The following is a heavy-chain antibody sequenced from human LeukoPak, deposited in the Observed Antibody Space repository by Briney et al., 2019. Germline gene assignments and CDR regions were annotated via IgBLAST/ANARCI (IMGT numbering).Heavy chain of an antibody. CDR1: GFIFNTYW. CDR2: IKKDGSEK. J-gene: IGHJ4*02. D-gene: IGHD1-26*01. V-gene: IGHV3-7*01. Sequence: PGGSLRLSCAASGFIFNTYWMGWVRQAPGKGLEWVANIKKDGSEKYYVDSVKGRFTISRDNAENSLYLQMNSLRAEDTAIYYCARGRYSGTTFYFDYWGQGTLVSVSS. CDR3: ARGRYSGTTFYFDY.